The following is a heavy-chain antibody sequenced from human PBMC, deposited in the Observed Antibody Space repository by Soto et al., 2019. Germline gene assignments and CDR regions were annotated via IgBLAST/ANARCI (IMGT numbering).Heavy chain of an antibody. CDR2: TISVLAIT. Sequence: QVQLVQSGAEVKKPGSSVKVSCKASGDTFSSYTISWVRQAPEQGLEWMGRTISVLAITDYARKLQGRVTINADTSTSTVYMELSSLRSEDTAMYYCGIARYDRRYLYYGMDIWGQGTTVTVSS. D-gene: IGHD6-13*01. CDR3: GIARYDRRYLYYGMDI. V-gene: IGHV1-69*02. J-gene: IGHJ6*02. CDR1: GDTFSSYT.